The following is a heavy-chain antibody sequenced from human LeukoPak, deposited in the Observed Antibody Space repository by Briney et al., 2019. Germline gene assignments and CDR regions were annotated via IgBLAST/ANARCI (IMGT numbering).Heavy chain of an antibody. CDR2: ISYDGSNK. CDR1: GFTFSSYA. V-gene: IGHV3-30-3*01. CDR3: ARSSITMVRGVTATYFDY. Sequence: GGSLRLSCAASGFTFSSYAMHWVRQAPGKGLEWVAVISYDGSNKYYADSVKGRFTISRDNSKNTLYLQMNSLRAEDTAVYYCARSSITMVRGVTATYFDYWGQGTLVTVSS. J-gene: IGHJ4*02. D-gene: IGHD3-10*01.